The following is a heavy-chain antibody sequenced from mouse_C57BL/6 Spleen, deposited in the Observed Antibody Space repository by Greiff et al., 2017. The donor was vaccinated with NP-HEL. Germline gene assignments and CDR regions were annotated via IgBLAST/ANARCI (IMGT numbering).Heavy chain of an antibody. CDR3: ARRGGSSSYAMDY. V-gene: IGHV1-22*01. Sequence: EVKLMESGPELVKPGASVKMSCKASGYTFTDYNMHWVKQSHGKSLEWIGYINPNNGGTSYNQKFKGKATLTVNKSSSTAYMELRSLTSEDSAVYYCARRGGSSSYAMDYWGQGTSVTVSS. CDR2: INPNNGGT. CDR1: GYTFTDYN. J-gene: IGHJ4*01. D-gene: IGHD1-1*01.